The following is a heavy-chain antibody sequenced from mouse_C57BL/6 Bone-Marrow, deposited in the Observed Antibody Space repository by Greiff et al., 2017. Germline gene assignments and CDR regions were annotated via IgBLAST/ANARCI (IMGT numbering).Heavy chain of an antibody. D-gene: IGHD1-1*01. CDR3: AREGITTVVAKGY. J-gene: IGHJ2*01. V-gene: IGHV1-81*01. CDR2: SYPRSGNT. Sequence: QVQLQQSGAELARPGASVKLSCKASGYTFTSYGISWVKQRTGQGLEWIGESYPRSGNTYYNEKFKGKATLTADKSSSTAYMELRSLTSEDSAVYFCAREGITTVVAKGYWGQGTTLTVSS. CDR1: GYTFTSYG.